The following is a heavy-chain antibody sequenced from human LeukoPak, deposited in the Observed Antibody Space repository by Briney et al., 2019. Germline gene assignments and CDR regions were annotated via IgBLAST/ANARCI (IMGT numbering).Heavy chain of an antibody. Sequence: GASVRVSCKASGYTFTSYFMHWVRQAPGQGFEWMGIIYPSGGSTSYAQKFQGRVTMTRDMSTSTVYMELSSLRSEDTAVYYCARTRKGIVGAVLRMTRYAFDIWGQGTMVTVSS. CDR3: ARTRKGIVGAVLRMTRYAFDI. V-gene: IGHV1-46*01. CDR2: IYPSGGST. D-gene: IGHD1-26*01. J-gene: IGHJ3*02. CDR1: GYTFTSYF.